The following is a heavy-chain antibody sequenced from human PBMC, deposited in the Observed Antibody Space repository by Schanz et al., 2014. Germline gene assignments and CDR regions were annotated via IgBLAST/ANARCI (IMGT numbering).Heavy chain of an antibody. Sequence: QGQLVQSGPEVKEPGASVKVSCKASGYTFVSYSMHWVRQAPGQGLEWMGIINPSGGGTSYALRFQDRVTVTRDTSRSTVYMELSSLRSEDTAVYYCARDGVDAAAGGNYWGQGTLVTVSS. V-gene: IGHV1-46*03. D-gene: IGHD6-13*01. CDR2: INPSGGGT. J-gene: IGHJ4*02. CDR3: ARDGVDAAAGGNY. CDR1: GYTFVSYS.